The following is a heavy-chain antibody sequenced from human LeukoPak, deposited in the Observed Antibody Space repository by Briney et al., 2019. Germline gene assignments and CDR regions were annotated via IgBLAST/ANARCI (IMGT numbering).Heavy chain of an antibody. CDR3: AELGITMIGGV. CDR1: GFTFSDYY. V-gene: IGHV3-11*04. D-gene: IGHD3-10*02. Sequence: GGSLRLSCAASGFTFSDYYMSWLRQAPGKGLEWVSYISSSGSTIYYADAVRGRFTISRDNAKNSLYLQMNSLRAEDTAVYCCAELGITMIGGVWGKGTTVTISS. CDR2: ISSSGSTI. J-gene: IGHJ6*04.